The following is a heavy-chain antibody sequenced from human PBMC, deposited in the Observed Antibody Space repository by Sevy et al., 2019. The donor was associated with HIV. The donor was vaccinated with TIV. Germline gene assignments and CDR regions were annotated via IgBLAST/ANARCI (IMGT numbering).Heavy chain of an antibody. D-gene: IGHD3-10*01. CDR2: ISDGGGTT. CDR3: AKRLAGALAALDT. Sequence: GGSLRLSCAASGFTFRNYVMNWVRQPPGKGLEWVSVISDGGGTTYYADSVKGRFTISRDDSKSTLYLQMNSLRVEDTAVYFCAKRLAGALAALDTWGQGTMVTVSS. V-gene: IGHV3-23*01. CDR1: GFTFRNYV. J-gene: IGHJ3*02.